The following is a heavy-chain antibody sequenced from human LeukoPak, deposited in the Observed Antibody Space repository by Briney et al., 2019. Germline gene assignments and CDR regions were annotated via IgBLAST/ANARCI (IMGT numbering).Heavy chain of an antibody. V-gene: IGHV1-2*02. J-gene: IGHJ5*02. CDR2: INPNSGGT. D-gene: IGHD5-12*01. Sequence: GASVKVSCKASGYTFTGYYMHWVRQAPGQGLEWMGWINPNSGGTNYAQKFQGRVTMTRDTSISTAYMELSRLRSDDTAVYYCARELIYSGYDYASWFDPWGQGTLVTVSS. CDR3: ARELIYSGYDYASWFDP. CDR1: GYTFTGYY.